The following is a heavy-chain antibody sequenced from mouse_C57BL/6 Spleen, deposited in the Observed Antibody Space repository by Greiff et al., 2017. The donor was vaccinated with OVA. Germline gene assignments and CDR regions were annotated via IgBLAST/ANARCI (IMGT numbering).Heavy chain of an antibody. J-gene: IGHJ2*01. V-gene: IGHV1-54*01. CDR2: INPGSGGT. CDR1: GYAFTNYL. D-gene: IGHD3-2*02. CDR3: ARPDSSGSYFDY. Sequence: QVQLQQSGAELVRPGTSVKVSCKASGYAFTNYLIEWVKQRPGQGLEWIGVINPGSGGTNYNEKFKGKATLTADKSSSTAYMQLSSLTSEDSAVYFCARPDSSGSYFDYWGQGTTLTVSS.